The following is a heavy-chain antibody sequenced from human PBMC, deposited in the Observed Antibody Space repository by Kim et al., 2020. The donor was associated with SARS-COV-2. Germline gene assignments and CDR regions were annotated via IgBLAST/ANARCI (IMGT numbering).Heavy chain of an antibody. CDR2: ISYDGSNK. V-gene: IGHV3-30*04. Sequence: GGSLRLSCAASGFTFSSYAMHWVRQAPGKGLEWVAVISYDGSNKYYADSVKGRFTISRDNSKNTLYLQMNSLRAEDTAVYYCARDSGSRGVVGALVDYWGQGTLVTVSS. CDR1: GFTFSSYA. J-gene: IGHJ4*02. CDR3: ARDSGSRGVVGALVDY. D-gene: IGHD1-26*01.